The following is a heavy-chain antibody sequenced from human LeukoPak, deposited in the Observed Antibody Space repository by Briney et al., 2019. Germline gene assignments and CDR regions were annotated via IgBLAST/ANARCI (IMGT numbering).Heavy chain of an antibody. Sequence: SGGSLRLSCAASGFTFSGYAMSWVRQAPGKGLEWVSAISGSGDKTYYADSVKGRFTISRDISKNTLYLQMNSLRAEDTAVYYCARVIVGATKVFDYWGQGTPVTVSS. CDR2: ISGSGDKT. V-gene: IGHV3-23*01. D-gene: IGHD1-26*01. J-gene: IGHJ4*02. CDR1: GFTFSGYA. CDR3: ARVIVGATKVFDY.